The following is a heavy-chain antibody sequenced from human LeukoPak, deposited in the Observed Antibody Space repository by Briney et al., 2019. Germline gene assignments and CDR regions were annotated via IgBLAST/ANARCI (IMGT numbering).Heavy chain of an antibody. CDR2: IYYSGST. V-gene: IGHV4-59*01. CDR1: GGSISSYY. J-gene: IGHJ4*02. Sequence: PSETLSLTCTLSGGSISSYYWSWIRQPPGKGLKWIGYIYYSGSTNYNPSLKSRVTISVDTSKNQFSLKLSSVTAADTAVYYCARGQVDYDFWSGYFDYWGQGTLVTLSS. D-gene: IGHD3-3*01. CDR3: ARGQVDYDFWSGYFDY.